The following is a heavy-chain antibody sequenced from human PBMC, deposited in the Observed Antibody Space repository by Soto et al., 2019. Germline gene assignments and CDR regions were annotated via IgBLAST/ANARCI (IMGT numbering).Heavy chain of an antibody. Sequence: GGSLRLSCTTSGFNFGNYAMSWVRQAPGKGPEWVGFIRGQANGGTTENAASVKGRFIISRDDSRGIVYLQMNSLKIEDTGVYYCFKDSSGHWGQGTLVTVSS. J-gene: IGHJ4*02. CDR1: GFNFGNYA. D-gene: IGHD6-19*01. CDR3: FKDSSGH. V-gene: IGHV3-49*04. CDR2: IRGQANGGTT.